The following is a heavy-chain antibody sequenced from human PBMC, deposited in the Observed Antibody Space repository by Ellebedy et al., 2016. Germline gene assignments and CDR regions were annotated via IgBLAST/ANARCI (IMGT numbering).Heavy chain of an antibody. D-gene: IGHD1-26*01. CDR3: ARDFHLESAELPGLCDY. J-gene: IGHJ4*02. CDR2: INPSGGST. CDR1: GYTFTSYY. V-gene: IGHV1-46*01. Sequence: ASVKVSXKASGYTFTSYYMHWVRQAPGQGLEWMGIINPSGGSTSYAQKFQGRVTMTRDTSTSTVYMELSSLRSEDTAVYYCARDFHLESAELPGLCDYWGQGTLVTVSS.